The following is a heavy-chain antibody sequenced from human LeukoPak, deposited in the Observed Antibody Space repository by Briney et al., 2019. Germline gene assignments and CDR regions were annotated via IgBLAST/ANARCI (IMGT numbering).Heavy chain of an antibody. CDR1: GFTFSSYS. CDR2: ISSSSYI. V-gene: IGHV3-21*01. CDR3: ARGYGGLRSWFDP. D-gene: IGHD4-23*01. Sequence: GGSLRLSCAASGFTFSSYSMNWVRQAPGKGLEWVSSISSSSYIYSADSVKGRFTISRDNAKNSLYLQMNSLRVEDTAVYYCARGYGGLRSWFDPWGQGTLVTVSS. J-gene: IGHJ5*02.